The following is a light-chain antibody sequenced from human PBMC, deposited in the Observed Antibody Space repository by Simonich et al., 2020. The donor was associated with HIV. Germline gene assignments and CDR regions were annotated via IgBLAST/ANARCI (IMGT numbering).Light chain of an antibody. V-gene: IGLV2-14*01. CDR2: DVS. CDR1: SSDVGGYNY. J-gene: IGLJ2*01. CDR3: SSYTSSSTVV. Sequence: QSALTQPASVSGSPGQSITISCTGTSSDVGGYNYVSWYQQHPGKAPKLMIYDVSKGPTGVSNRFSGSKSGNTASLTISGLQAEDDADYYCSSYTSSSTVVFGGGTKLTVL.